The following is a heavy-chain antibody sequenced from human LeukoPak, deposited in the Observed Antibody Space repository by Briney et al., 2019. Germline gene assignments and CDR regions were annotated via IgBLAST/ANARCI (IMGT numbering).Heavy chain of an antibody. D-gene: IGHD2-2*01. CDR2: ISSSGSTI. CDR1: GFTFSDYY. Sequence: GGSLRLSCAASGFTFSDYYTSWIRQAPGKGLEWVSYISSSGSTIYYADSVKGRFTISRDNAKNSLYLQMNSLRAEDTAVYYCARADEVAAATIGPAGYWGQGTLVTVSS. V-gene: IGHV3-11*01. J-gene: IGHJ4*02. CDR3: ARADEVAAATIGPAGY.